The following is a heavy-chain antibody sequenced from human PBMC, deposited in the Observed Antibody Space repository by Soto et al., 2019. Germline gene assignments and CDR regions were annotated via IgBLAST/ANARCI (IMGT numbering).Heavy chain of an antibody. CDR2: INHSGST. CDR1: GGSFSGYY. D-gene: IGHD2-2*01. CDR3: ARHCSSTSCLGNWFDP. J-gene: IGHJ5*02. V-gene: IGHV4-34*01. Sequence: PSETLSLTCAVYGGSFSGYYWSWIRQPPGKGLEWIGEINHSGSTNYNPSLKSRVTISVDTSKNQFSLKLSSVTAADTAVYYCARHCSSTSCLGNWFDPWGQGTLVTVSS.